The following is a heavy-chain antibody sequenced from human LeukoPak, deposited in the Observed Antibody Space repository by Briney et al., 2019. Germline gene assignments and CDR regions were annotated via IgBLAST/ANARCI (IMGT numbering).Heavy chain of an antibody. V-gene: IGHV5-51*01. CDR2: VYSGDSET. CDR3: ARRHGSGNYYDY. J-gene: IGHJ4*02. D-gene: IGHD3-10*01. CDR1: GYSFMNYW. Sequence: GESLKISCKGSGYSFMNYWIGWVRQTPGKGLEWMGFVYSGDSETKYSPSFQGQVTISVDKSITTAYLQWSSLKASDSAMYYCARRHGSGNYYDYWGQGTPVIVSS.